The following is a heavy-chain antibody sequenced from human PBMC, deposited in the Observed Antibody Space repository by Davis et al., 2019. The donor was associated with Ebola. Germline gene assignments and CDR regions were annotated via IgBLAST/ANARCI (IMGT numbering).Heavy chain of an antibody. D-gene: IGHD3-3*01. J-gene: IGHJ3*02. CDR3: ARVITIFGVVLNDAFDI. CDR1: GFTFSSYA. Sequence: GESLKISCAASGFTFSSYAMHWVRQAPGKGLEWVAVLSYDGSNKYYADSVKGRFTISRDNAKNSLYLQMNSLRAEDTAVYYCARVITIFGVVLNDAFDIWGQGTMVTVSS. CDR2: LSYDGSNK. V-gene: IGHV3-30-3*01.